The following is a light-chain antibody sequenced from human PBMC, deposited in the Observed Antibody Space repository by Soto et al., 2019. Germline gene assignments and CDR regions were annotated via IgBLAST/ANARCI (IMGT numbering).Light chain of an antibody. V-gene: IGKV3-20*01. J-gene: IGKJ5*01. CDR1: QSVSSKY. CDR3: LQDFNYPIT. Sequence: EIVLTQSPGTLSLSPGERATLSCRASQSVSSKYLAWYQQKPGQAPRVLIYGTSIRASGVPERFSGGGSGTDFTLTITRLEPEDFATYYCLQDFNYPITFGQGTRLEIK. CDR2: GTS.